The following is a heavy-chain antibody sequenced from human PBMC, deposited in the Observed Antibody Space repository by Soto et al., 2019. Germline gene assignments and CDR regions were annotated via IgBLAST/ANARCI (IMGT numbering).Heavy chain of an antibody. Sequence: GGSLRLSCGASGFPFNTHGMAWVRQSPGKGLEWVSGISGGGDRAQYADGVKGRFTISRDNSKNTVDLQMTSLRAEDTATYYCAKTATYDYVWGDYRYFFDHWGQGTVVTVSS. CDR1: GFPFNTHG. CDR3: AKTATYDYVWGDYRYFFDH. J-gene: IGHJ4*02. V-gene: IGHV3-23*01. D-gene: IGHD3-16*02. CDR2: ISGGGDRA.